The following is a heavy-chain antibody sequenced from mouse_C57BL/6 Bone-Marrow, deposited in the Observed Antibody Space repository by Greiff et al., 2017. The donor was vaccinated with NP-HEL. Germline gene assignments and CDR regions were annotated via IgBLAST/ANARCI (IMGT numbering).Heavy chain of an antibody. D-gene: IGHD1-1*01. Sequence: QVQLKESGAELVKPGASVKISCKASGYAFSSYWMNWVKQRPGKGLAWIGQIYPGDGDTNYNGKFKGKATLTADKSSSTAYMQLSSLTSEDSAVYFCARALRWYFDVWGTGTTVTVSS. V-gene: IGHV1-80*01. CDR1: GYAFSSYW. J-gene: IGHJ1*03. CDR2: IYPGDGDT. CDR3: ARALRWYFDV.